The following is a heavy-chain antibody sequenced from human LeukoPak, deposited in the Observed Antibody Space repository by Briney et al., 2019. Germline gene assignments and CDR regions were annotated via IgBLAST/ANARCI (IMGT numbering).Heavy chain of an antibody. CDR1: GGTFSSYA. CDR2: IIPIFGTA. J-gene: IGHJ6*03. Sequence: ASVKVSCKASGGTFSSYAISWVRQAPGQGLEWMGGIIPIFGTANYAQKFQGRVTITADESTSTAYMELSSLRSEDTAVYYCARARRTSMGPYYYMDVWGKGTTVTISS. CDR3: ARARRTSMGPYYYMDV. D-gene: IGHD2/OR15-2a*01. V-gene: IGHV1-69*13.